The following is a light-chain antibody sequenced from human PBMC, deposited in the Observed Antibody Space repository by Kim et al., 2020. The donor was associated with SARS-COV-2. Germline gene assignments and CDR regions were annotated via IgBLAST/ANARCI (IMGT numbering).Light chain of an antibody. CDR1: SNNVGNQG. CDR2: RNN. V-gene: IGLV10-54*01. J-gene: IGLJ3*02. Sequence: QAGLTQPPSVSKGLRQTATLTCTGNSNNVGNQGAAWLQQHQGHPPKLLSYRNNNRPSGISERLSASRSGNTASLTITGLQSDDEADYYCSAWDSSLSAWVFGGGTQLTVL. CDR3: SAWDSSLSAWV.